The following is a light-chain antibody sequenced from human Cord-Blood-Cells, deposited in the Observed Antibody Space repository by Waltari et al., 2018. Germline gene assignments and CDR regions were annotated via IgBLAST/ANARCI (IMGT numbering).Light chain of an antibody. CDR2: WAS. CDR3: QQYYSTPIT. J-gene: IGKJ5*01. CDR1: PSVLYSSNNKNY. Sequence: DIVMTQSPDSLAVSLGERATINCKSSPSVLYSSNNKNYLDWYQQKPGQPPKLLIYWASTRESGVPDRFSGSGSGIDFTLTISSLQAEDVAVYYCQQYYSTPITFGQGTRLEIK. V-gene: IGKV4-1*01.